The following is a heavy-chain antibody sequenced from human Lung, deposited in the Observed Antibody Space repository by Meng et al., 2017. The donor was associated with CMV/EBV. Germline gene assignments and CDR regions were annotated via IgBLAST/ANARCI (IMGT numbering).Heavy chain of an antibody. CDR1: GDTFSRYA. Sequence: SXXVSXKASGDTFSRYAVSWVRQAPGQGLEWVGGIITIFGTPYYAQKFQGRVTITTDESTTTVYMELSSLRFEDTAVYYCARGGGGGTPTWKYYGMAVWXQGTTVTVSS. J-gene: IGHJ6*02. V-gene: IGHV1-69*05. CDR3: ARGGGGGTPTWKYYGMAV. D-gene: IGHD3-16*01. CDR2: IITIFGTP.